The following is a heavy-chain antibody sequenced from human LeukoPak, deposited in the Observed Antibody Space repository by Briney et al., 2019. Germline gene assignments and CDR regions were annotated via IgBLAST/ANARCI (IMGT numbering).Heavy chain of an antibody. J-gene: IGHJ3*01. CDR1: GFTFDDYA. D-gene: IGHD5-12*01. V-gene: IGHV3-9*01. CDR3: ARVQWLRDDVFDV. Sequence: PGGSLRLSCAASGFTFDDYAMHWVRQAPGKGLEWASGISWNSGSIGYADSVKGRFTISRDNAKNSLYLQMNSLRGEDTAVYYCARVQWLRDDVFDVWGQGTMVTVSS. CDR2: ISWNSGSI.